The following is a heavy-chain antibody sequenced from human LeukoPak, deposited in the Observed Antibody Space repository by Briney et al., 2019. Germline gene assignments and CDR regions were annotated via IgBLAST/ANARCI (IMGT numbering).Heavy chain of an antibody. J-gene: IGHJ6*02. CDR3: ARGGGLDV. CDR2: INHNGNVN. Sequence: GGSLRLSCTASGFTFGDCAMSWFRQAPGKGLEWVASINHNGNVNYYVDSVKGRFTISRDNAKNSLYLQMSNLRAEDTAVYFCARGGGLDVWGQGATVTVSS. V-gene: IGHV3-7*03. D-gene: IGHD3-16*01. CDR1: GFTFGDCA.